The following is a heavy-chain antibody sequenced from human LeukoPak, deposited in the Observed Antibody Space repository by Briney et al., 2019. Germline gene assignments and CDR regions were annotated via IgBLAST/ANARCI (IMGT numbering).Heavy chain of an antibody. J-gene: IGHJ4*02. D-gene: IGHD6-13*01. CDR3: ARASPRSSSCGY. CDR2: IYHSGST. Sequence: SQTLSLTCAVSGGSISSGGYSWSWIRQPPGKSLEWIGYIYHSGSTYYNPSLKSRVTISVDTSRNQFSLKLSSVTAADTAVYYCARASPRSSSCGYWGQGTLVTVSS. CDR1: GGSISSGGYS. V-gene: IGHV4-30-2*01.